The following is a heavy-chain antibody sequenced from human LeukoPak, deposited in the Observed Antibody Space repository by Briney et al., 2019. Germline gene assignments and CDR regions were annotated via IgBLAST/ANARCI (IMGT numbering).Heavy chain of an antibody. CDR3: ARVGEFHAEYFQH. V-gene: IGHV3-21*01. J-gene: IGHJ1*01. D-gene: IGHD3-10*01. Sequence: GGSLRLSCTASGFTFSSYSMNWVRQAPGKGLEWVSSISSSSSYIYYADSVKGRFTISRDNAKNSLYLQMNSLRAEDTAVYYCARVGEFHAEYFQHWGQGTLVTVSS. CDR2: ISSSSSYI. CDR1: GFTFSSYS.